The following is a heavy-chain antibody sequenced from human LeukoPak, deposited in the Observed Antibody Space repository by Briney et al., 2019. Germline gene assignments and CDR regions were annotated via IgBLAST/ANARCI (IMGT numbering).Heavy chain of an antibody. Sequence: SETLSLTCTVSGGSISSGSYYWSWIRQPAGKGLEWIGRIYTSGSTNYNPSLKSRVTISVDTSKNQFSLKLSSVTAADTAVYYCARSKRGSWYTGGDGFDYWGQGTLVTVSS. D-gene: IGHD6-13*01. V-gene: IGHV4-61*02. CDR1: GGSISSGSYY. J-gene: IGHJ4*02. CDR2: IYTSGST. CDR3: ARSKRGSWYTGGDGFDY.